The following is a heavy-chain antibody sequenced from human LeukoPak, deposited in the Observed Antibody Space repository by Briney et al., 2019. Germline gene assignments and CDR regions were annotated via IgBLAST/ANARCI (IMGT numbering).Heavy chain of an antibody. CDR2: ISSRSDYI. V-gene: IGHV3-21*01. CDR3: AAALTSAINY. J-gene: IGHJ4*02. D-gene: IGHD5-18*01. CDR1: GFTFSSYS. Sequence: GGSLRLSCAASGFTFSSYSMNWVRQAPGKGLEWVSSISSRSDYIYYADSVKGRLTISRDNAKNSLYLQMNSLTAEDTAVYYCAAALTSAINYWGQGTLVTVSS.